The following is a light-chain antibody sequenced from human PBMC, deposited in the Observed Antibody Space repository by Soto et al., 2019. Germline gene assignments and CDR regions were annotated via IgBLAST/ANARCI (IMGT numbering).Light chain of an antibody. V-gene: IGKV3-20*01. Sequence: EVMLTQSPGTLSLSPGERATLSCRASQSIFSSYLAWYQQKSGQAHRLLIYGASNRATGIPDRFSGSGSGTDFTLTISRLQPEDFAVYSCQQYGTSPRTFGQGTKVEFK. CDR1: QSIFSSY. J-gene: IGKJ1*01. CDR2: GAS. CDR3: QQYGTSPRT.